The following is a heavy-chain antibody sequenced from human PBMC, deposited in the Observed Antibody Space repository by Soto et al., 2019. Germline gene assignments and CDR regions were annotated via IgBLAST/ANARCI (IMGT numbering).Heavy chain of an antibody. CDR3: ARRDFWSGYYRTHFDY. D-gene: IGHD3-3*01. Sequence: SETLSLTCAVYGGSFSGYYWSWIRQPPGKGLEWIGEINHSGSTNYNPSLKSRVTISVDTSKNQFSLKLSSVTAADTAVYYCARRDFWSGYYRTHFDYWGQGTLVTVSS. CDR1: GGSFSGYY. V-gene: IGHV4-34*01. CDR2: INHSGST. J-gene: IGHJ4*02.